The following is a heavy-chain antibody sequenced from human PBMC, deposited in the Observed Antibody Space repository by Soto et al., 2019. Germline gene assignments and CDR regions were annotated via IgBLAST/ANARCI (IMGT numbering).Heavy chain of an antibody. CDR1: GGTFSSYA. CDR3: ARDVAEGRMDV. Sequence: QVQLVQSGAEVKKPGSSVKVSCKASGGTFSSYAISWVRQAPGQGLEWMGGLISIFGTANYAQRFQGRVTITADESTSTAYMEMSSMRSEDTAVYYCARDVAEGRMDVCGQGTTVPVSS. V-gene: IGHV1-69*12. CDR2: LISIFGTA. J-gene: IGHJ6*02. D-gene: IGHD6-13*01.